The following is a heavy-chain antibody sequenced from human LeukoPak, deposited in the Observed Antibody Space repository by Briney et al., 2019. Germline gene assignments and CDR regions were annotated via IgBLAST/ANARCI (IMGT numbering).Heavy chain of an antibody. CDR2: INHSGST. V-gene: IGHV4-34*01. CDR1: GGSFSGYY. Sequence: SETLSLTCAVYGGSFSGYYWIWIRQPPGKGLEWIGEINHSGSTNYNPSLKSRVTISVDTSKNQFSLKLSSVTAADTAVYYCARGHYQFPYWGQGTLVTVSS. CDR3: ARGHYQFPY. D-gene: IGHD3-10*01. J-gene: IGHJ4*02.